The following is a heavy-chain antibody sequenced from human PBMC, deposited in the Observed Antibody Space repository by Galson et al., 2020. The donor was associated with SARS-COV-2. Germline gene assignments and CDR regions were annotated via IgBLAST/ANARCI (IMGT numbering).Heavy chain of an antibody. J-gene: IGHJ3*01. V-gene: IGHV5-51*01. CDR2: IYPGYSDT. CDR3: ARLWCLNGEVVSLGFDV. Sequence: KIGESPKISCEASGNPFTTYWIAWVLQMPGKELECLLVIYPGYSDTRYNPSFQGQVPIPADKSINTAYLQWSSLEASDTAMYYCARLWCLNGEVVSLGFDVWGQGTKVTVSS. CDR1: GNPFTTYW. D-gene: IGHD2-15*01.